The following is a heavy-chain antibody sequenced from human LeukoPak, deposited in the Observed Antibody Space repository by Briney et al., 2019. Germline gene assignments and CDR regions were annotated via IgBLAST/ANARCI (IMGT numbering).Heavy chain of an antibody. CDR3: TRVGVGATNPLR. D-gene: IGHD1-26*01. CDR2: IYHSGTT. Sequence: SETLSLTCAVSGYSISGGYYWGWIRQPPGKGLERIGSIYHSGTTYYNPSLKSRVTISVDTSKNQFSLKLSSVTAADTAVYYCTRVGVGATNPLRWGQGTLVTVSS. V-gene: IGHV4-38-2*01. J-gene: IGHJ4*02. CDR1: GYSISGGYY.